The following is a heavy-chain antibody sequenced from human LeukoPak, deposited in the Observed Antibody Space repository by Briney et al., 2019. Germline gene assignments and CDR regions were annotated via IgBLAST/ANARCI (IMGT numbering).Heavy chain of an antibody. CDR2: INPSGGST. Sequence: ASVKVSCKASGYTFTGYYMHWVRQAPGQGLEWMGIINPSGGSTSYAQKFQGRVTMTRDTSTSTVYMELSSLRSEDTAVYYCARNIYSGSLNYYFDYWGQGTLVTVSS. CDR3: ARNIYSGSLNYYFDY. J-gene: IGHJ4*02. CDR1: GYTFTGYY. D-gene: IGHD1-26*01. V-gene: IGHV1-46*01.